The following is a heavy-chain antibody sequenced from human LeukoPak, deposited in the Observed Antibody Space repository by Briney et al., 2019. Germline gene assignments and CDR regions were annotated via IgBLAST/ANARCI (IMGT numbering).Heavy chain of an antibody. Sequence: ASVKVSCKASGYTFTNYYMHWVRQAPGQGLEWMGIINPSGGSTTYAQNFQGRVTMTSDTSTSTVYMELSSLRSDDTAVYYCARDQMYDFWSVVYFDYWGQGSLVTVSS. J-gene: IGHJ4*02. V-gene: IGHV1-46*03. CDR1: GYTFTNYY. CDR2: INPSGGST. D-gene: IGHD3-3*01. CDR3: ARDQMYDFWSVVYFDY.